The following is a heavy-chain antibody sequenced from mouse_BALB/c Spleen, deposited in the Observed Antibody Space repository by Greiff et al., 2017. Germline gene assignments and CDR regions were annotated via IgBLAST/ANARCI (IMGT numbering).Heavy chain of an antibody. D-gene: IGHD2-4*01. CDR1: GFTFSSYA. CDR3: ARVGDYDYAMDY. J-gene: IGHJ4*01. Sequence: EVQRVESGGGLVKPGGSLKLSCAASGFTFSSYAMSWVRQTPEKRLEWVASISSGGSTYYPDSVKGRFTISRDNARNILYLQMSSLRSEDTAMYYCARVGDYDYAMDYWGQGTSVTVSS. CDR2: ISSGGST. V-gene: IGHV5-6-5*01.